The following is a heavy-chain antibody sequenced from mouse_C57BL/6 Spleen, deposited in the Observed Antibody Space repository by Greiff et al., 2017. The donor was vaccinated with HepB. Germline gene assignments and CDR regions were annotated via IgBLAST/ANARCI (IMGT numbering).Heavy chain of an antibody. J-gene: IGHJ2*01. V-gene: IGHV1-82*01. CDR2: IYPGDGDT. D-gene: IGHD1-1*01. CDR1: GYAFSSSW. CDR3: ARSHYGSSYFDY. Sequence: QVQLKESGPELVKPGASVKISCKASGYAFSSSWMNWVKQRPGKGLEWIGRIYPGDGDTNYNGKFKGKATLTADKSSSTAYMQLSSLTSEDSAVYFCARSHYGSSYFDYWGQGTTLTVSS.